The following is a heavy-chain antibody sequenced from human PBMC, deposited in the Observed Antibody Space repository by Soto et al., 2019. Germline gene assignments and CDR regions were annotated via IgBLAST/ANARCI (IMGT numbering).Heavy chain of an antibody. CDR2: ISYDGSNK. J-gene: IGHJ4*02. CDR1: GFTFSSYG. Sequence: GGSLRLSCAASGFTFSSYGMHWVRQAPGKGLEWVAVISYDGSNKYYADSVKGRFTISRDNSKNTLYLQMNSLRAEDTAVYYCAKESGAGDAARLLAQPTFFDYWGQGTLVTVSS. CDR3: AKESGAGDAARLLAQPTFFDY. D-gene: IGHD6-6*01. V-gene: IGHV3-30*18.